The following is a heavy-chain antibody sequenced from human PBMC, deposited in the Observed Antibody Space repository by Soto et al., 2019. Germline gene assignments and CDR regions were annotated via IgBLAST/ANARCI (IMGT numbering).Heavy chain of an antibody. V-gene: IGHV4-59*12. D-gene: IGHD5-12*01. CDR3: ARADVGMATITFFDY. CDR1: GGSISSYY. J-gene: IGHJ4*02. Sequence: PSETLSLTCTVSGGSISSYYWSWIRQPPGKGLEWIGYIYYSGSTNYNPSLKSRVTISVDTSKNQFSLKLSSVTAADTAVYYCARADVGMATITFFDYWGQGTLVTVSS. CDR2: IYYSGST.